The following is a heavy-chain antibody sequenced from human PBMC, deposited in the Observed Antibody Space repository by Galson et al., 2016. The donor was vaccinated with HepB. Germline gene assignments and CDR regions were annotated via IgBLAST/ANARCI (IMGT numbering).Heavy chain of an antibody. D-gene: IGHD4-17*01. CDR1: GFTFSLYW. CDR3: ARDLGGDSLYYYYAMDV. J-gene: IGHJ6*02. CDR2: INQDGSQK. Sequence: SLRLSCAGSGFTFSLYWMSWVRQAPGRGLEWVANINQDGSQKYYVDSVKGRFTVSRDNAKNSLYLQMNSLRVEDTAMYYCARDLGGDSLYYYYAMDVWGQGTTVTVSS. V-gene: IGHV3-7*01.